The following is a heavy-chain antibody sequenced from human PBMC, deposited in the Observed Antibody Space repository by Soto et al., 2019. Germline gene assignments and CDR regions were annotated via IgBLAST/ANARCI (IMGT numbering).Heavy chain of an antibody. J-gene: IGHJ3*02. V-gene: IGHV5-51*01. CDR2: IYPGDSDI. Sequence: GESLKISCKGSGFTFTDYWIGWVRQLPGKGLEWMGIIYPGDSDIRYNPSFQGQVAISADKSISTAYLQWSSLKASDTAMYYCARERGGDFWSGYDAFDIWGQGTLVTVSS. CDR1: GFTFTDYW. CDR3: ARERGGDFWSGYDAFDI. D-gene: IGHD3-3*01.